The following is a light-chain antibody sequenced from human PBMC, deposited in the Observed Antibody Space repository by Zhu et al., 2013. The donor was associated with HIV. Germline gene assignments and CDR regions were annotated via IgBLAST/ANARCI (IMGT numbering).Light chain of an antibody. CDR2: WAS. J-gene: IGKJ4*01. CDR3: QQYYTSPPA. CDR1: QSVLYSSNNKNF. Sequence: DIVMTQSPDSLAVSLGERATINCKSSQSVLYSSNNKNFLAWYQQKPGQPPKLLLYWASTRKSGVPDRFSGSGSGTDFTLTISSLQAEDVAVYSCQQYYTSPPAFGGGTKVQIK. V-gene: IGKV4-1*01.